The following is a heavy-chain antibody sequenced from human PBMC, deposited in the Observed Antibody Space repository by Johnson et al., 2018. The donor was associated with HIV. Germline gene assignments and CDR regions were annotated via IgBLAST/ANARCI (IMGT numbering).Heavy chain of an antibody. D-gene: IGHD6-13*01. CDR1: GFTFSNHH. V-gene: IGHV3-7*03. Sequence: VQLVESGGGVVQPGRSLRLSCAASGFTFSNHHMTWVRQAPGKGLEWVANINQDGSDKYYVASVRGRFTISRDNAKNSLSLQMNSLRAEDTAMYYCARGYSSSSDDAFDIWGKGQWSPSLQ. CDR3: ARGYSSSSDDAFDI. J-gene: IGHJ3*02. CDR2: INQDGSDK.